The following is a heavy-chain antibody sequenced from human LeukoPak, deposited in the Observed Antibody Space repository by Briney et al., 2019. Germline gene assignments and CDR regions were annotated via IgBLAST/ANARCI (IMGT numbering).Heavy chain of an antibody. CDR3: AKDQIGWAPGYVSGPLDQ. Sequence: GGSLRLSCAASGFSFTMYGVHWVRQAPGKGLERVAVISTDGNKEYYANSVKGRFTISRDNSKNTLYLQMTSLRTEDTALYYCAKDQIGWAPGYVSGPLDQWGQGTLVTVSS. CDR1: GFSFTMYG. D-gene: IGHD6-19*01. CDR2: ISTDGNKE. J-gene: IGHJ4*02. V-gene: IGHV3-30*18.